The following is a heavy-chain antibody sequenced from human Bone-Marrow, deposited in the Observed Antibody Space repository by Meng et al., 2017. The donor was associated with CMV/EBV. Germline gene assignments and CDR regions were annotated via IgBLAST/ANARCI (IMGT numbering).Heavy chain of an antibody. CDR3: ARAPYDFWSGYYYRFDY. CDR1: GYTFTGYY. D-gene: IGHD3-3*01. Sequence: ASVKVSCKASGYTFTGYYMHWVRQAPGQGLEWMGWINPNSGGTNYAQKFQGRVTMTRDTSISTAYMELSRLRSDDTAVYYCARAPYDFWSGYYYRFDYWVQGTLVTVSS. V-gene: IGHV1-2*02. J-gene: IGHJ4*02. CDR2: INPNSGGT.